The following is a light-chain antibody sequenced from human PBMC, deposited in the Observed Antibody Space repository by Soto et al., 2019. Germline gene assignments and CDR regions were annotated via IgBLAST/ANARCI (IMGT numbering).Light chain of an antibody. CDR3: IAYIGSSTSYV. CDR1: SSHIGSYNH. V-gene: IGLV2-14*01. Sequence: QSVPAKPASVSGSPGQSSSISWTGTSSHIGSYNHVAWFQQFPGKSPKLTIYEVSRRPAAVSSRFSGSKSGNTASLIISGLQAEDEADYYCIAYIGSSTSYVFGSGTKVTVL. J-gene: IGLJ1*01. CDR2: EVS.